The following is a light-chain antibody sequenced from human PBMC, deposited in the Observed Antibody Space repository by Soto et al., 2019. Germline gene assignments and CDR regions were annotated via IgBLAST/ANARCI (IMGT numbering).Light chain of an antibody. J-gene: IGKJ3*01. V-gene: IGKV1-27*01. CDR2: AAS. CDR1: QGIRNF. CDR3: QKYSSVPV. Sequence: DIQMTQSPTSLSASVGDRVTITCRASQGIRNFVAWYQQKPGKAPKLLIYAASTLQSGVPSRFSGSGYGTDFTLTINSLQPEDVATYSCQKYSSVPVFGPGTKVKIK.